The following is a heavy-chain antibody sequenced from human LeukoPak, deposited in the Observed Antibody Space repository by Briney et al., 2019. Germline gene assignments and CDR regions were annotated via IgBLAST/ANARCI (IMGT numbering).Heavy chain of an antibody. CDR3: ARDWGVSARPGYMDV. V-gene: IGHV4-61*01. J-gene: IGHJ6*03. D-gene: IGHD6-6*01. Sequence: SETLSLTCTVSGYSITNAYYWGWIRQPPGKGLEWIGYIYYSGSTKYNPSLKSRVTISVDTSKNQFSLRLSSVTAADTAVYYCARDWGVSARPGYMDVWGKGTTVTVSS. CDR1: GYSITNAYY. CDR2: IYYSGST.